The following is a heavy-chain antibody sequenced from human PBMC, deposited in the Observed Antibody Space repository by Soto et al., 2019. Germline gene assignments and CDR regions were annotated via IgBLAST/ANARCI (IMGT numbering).Heavy chain of an antibody. Sequence: QVQLQESGPGLVKPSQTLSLTCTVSGGSISGGVYYWSWIRQPPGKGLEWIGYIFDSGSTYYTPSLKRRVTISVDTAKNQFSLRLSSVTAADTAVYYCAREIIPLTTDWYFDLWGRGTLVTVSS. D-gene: IGHD4-17*01. CDR1: GGSISGGVYY. V-gene: IGHV4-30-4*01. CDR2: IFDSGST. J-gene: IGHJ2*01. CDR3: AREIIPLTTDWYFDL.